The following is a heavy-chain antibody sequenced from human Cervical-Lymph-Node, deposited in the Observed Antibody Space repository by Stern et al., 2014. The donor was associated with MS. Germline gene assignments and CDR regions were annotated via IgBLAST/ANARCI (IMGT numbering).Heavy chain of an antibody. CDR2: IVPHTGGT. CDR3: ARGGGYIFPSDWFDP. Sequence: MQLVESGAEVRKPGASVKVSCKASGYTFIDYYIHWVRQAPGQGLEWMGRIVPHTGGTIYAQKFQDRVTITRDTSINTAYMEVSSLRSDDTAVYFCARGGGYIFPSDWFDPWGQGTLVTVSS. J-gene: IGHJ5*02. V-gene: IGHV1-2*06. CDR1: GYTFIDYY. D-gene: IGHD5-24*01.